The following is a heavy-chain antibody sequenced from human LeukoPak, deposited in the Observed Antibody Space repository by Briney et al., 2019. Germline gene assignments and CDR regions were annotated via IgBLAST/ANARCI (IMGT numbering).Heavy chain of an antibody. Sequence: GGSLRLSCTASGFTFSDYEINWVRQAPGKGLEWVSYISPSGRSIRNADSVGGRFTYSRDNAKNSLYLQMNRLRAEVTAVYYCARMGHYSDSNGYYYFDYWGQGTLVTVSS. V-gene: IGHV3-48*03. J-gene: IGHJ4*02. CDR2: ISPSGRSI. D-gene: IGHD3-22*01. CDR3: ARMGHYSDSNGYYYFDY. CDR1: GFTFSDYE.